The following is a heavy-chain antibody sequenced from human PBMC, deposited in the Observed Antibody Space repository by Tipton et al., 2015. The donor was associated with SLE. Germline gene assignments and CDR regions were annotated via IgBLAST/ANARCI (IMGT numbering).Heavy chain of an antibody. D-gene: IGHD3-16*02. V-gene: IGHV4-39*07. Sequence: TLSLTCTVSGGSISSTGYYWGWIRQPPGKGLEWIGNVYYSGSTFYNPSLKSRVTISVDTSENQFSLQLSSVTAADTAVYYCARGDDSIWGSYRHPLLWGQGILVTVSS. CDR1: GGSISSTGYY. J-gene: IGHJ1*01. CDR3: ARGDDSIWGSYRHPLL. CDR2: VYYSGST.